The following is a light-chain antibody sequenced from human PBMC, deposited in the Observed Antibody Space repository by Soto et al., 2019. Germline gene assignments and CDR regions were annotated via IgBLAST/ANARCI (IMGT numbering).Light chain of an antibody. Sequence: EIVLTQSPGTLSLSPGERATLSCRASQSVTSSYLAWYQQKPGQAPRLLIYAASSRATGIPDRFSGSGSGTDFTLTISRLEPEDFAVYYCQQCGSSLYTFGRGPSWRSN. J-gene: IGKJ2*01. V-gene: IGKV3-20*01. CDR3: QQCGSSLYT. CDR2: AAS. CDR1: QSVTSSY.